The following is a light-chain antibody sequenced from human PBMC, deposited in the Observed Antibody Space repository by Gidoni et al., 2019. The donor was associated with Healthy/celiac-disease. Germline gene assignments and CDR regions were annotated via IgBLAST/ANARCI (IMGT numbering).Light chain of an antibody. J-gene: IGKJ1*01. CDR3: QQEGKT. CDR2: KAS. Sequence: DIQMTQSPSTLSASVGDRVTITCRASQSISSWLAWYQQKPGKAPKLLIYKASSLESGVPSRFSGSGSGTEFTLTISSLQPDDFATYYCQQEGKTFGQGTKVEIK. V-gene: IGKV1-5*03. CDR1: QSISSW.